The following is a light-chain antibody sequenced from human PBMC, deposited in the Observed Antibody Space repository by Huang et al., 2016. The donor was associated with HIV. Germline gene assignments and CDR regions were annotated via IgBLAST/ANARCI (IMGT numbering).Light chain of an antibody. CDR1: QSVSSKY. Sequence: EIVLTQSPGTVSLSPGERSTLSCRASQSVSSKYLAWYQQKPGQAPRLLIFGASYRATCIPDRFSVSGSVTDFTLTISRLEPEDFAVYYCQQYDSSPRFTFGPGTKVDIK. CDR3: QQYDSSPRFT. J-gene: IGKJ3*01. CDR2: GAS. V-gene: IGKV3-20*01.